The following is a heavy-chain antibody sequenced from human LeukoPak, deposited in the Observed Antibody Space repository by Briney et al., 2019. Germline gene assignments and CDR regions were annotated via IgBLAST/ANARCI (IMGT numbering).Heavy chain of an antibody. J-gene: IGHJ6*03. CDR2: ISGSGGGT. CDR3: AXXGTGLRYYYSMDV. D-gene: IGHD1-1*01. CDR1: GFTFNDCA. V-gene: IGHV3-23*01. Sequence: GGSLRLSCAASGFTFNDCAMTWVRQAPGKGLEWVSAISGSGGGTYYADSVKGRFTISRDNSQNTLYLQMGSLRAEDTAVYYCAXXGTGLRYYYSMDVWGKGTTVTVSS.